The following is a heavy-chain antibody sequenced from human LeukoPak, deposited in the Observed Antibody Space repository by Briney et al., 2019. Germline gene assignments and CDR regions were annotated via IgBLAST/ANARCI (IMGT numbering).Heavy chain of an antibody. CDR3: ARGSVAGYFYY. D-gene: IGHD6-19*01. Sequence: SETLSLTCTVSGGSISSYYWSWIRLPPGKGLEWVGYIYYSGSTNYNPSLKSRVTISVDTSKNQFSLKLSSVTAADTAVYYCARGSVAGYFYYWGQGTLVTVSS. J-gene: IGHJ4*02. CDR1: GGSISSYY. CDR2: IYYSGST. V-gene: IGHV4-59*01.